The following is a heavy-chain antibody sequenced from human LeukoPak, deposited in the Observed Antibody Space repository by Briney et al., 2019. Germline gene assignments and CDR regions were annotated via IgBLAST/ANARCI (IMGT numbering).Heavy chain of an antibody. D-gene: IGHD5-12*01. V-gene: IGHV4-30-4*01. J-gene: IGHJ6*02. CDR1: GGSISSGDYY. CDR2: IYYSGST. CDR3: ARDSPPLNSGYEAGYYYGMDV. Sequence: SQTLSLTCTVSGGSISSGDYYWSWIRQPPGKGLEWIGYIYYSGSTYYNPSLKSRVTISVDTSKNQFSLKLSSVTAADTAVYYCARDSPPLNSGYEAGYYYGMDVWGQGTTVTVSS.